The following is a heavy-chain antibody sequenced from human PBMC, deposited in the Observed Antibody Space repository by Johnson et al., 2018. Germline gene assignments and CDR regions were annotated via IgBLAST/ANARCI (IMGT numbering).Heavy chain of an antibody. CDR2: ISYAGSNK. Sequence: VQLVESGGGVVQPGRSLRLSCAASGFTFSSYGMHWVRQAPGKGLEWVAVISYAGSNKYYADSVKGRFTISRDNSKNTLYLQMNSLRAEDTAVYYCAKDRRSGSSNFQHWGQGTLVTVSS. J-gene: IGHJ1*01. D-gene: IGHD3-10*01. CDR3: AKDRRSGSSNFQH. V-gene: IGHV3-30*18. CDR1: GFTFSSYG.